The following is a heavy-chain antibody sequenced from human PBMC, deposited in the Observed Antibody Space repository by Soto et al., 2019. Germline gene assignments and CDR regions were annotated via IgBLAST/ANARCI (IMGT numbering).Heavy chain of an antibody. Sequence: GESLKISCKGSGYSFTSYWIGWVRQMPGKGLEWMGIIYPGDSDTRYSPSFQGQVTISADKSISTAYLQWSSLKASDTAMYYCASHSSGWYTRTYYYMDVWGKGTTVTVSS. J-gene: IGHJ6*03. CDR2: IYPGDSDT. D-gene: IGHD6-19*01. V-gene: IGHV5-51*01. CDR1: GYSFTSYW. CDR3: ASHSSGWYTRTYYYMDV.